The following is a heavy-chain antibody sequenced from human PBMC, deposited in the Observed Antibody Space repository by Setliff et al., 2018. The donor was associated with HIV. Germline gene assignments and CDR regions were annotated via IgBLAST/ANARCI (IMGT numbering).Heavy chain of an antibody. Sequence: SETLSLTCAVSNYSISSGYYWSWVRQPAGKGLEWIGRVYTTGSTNYNPSLKSRVAISVDTSKNRFSLNLTSVTAADTAIYFCARVGGKGYSNFLDSWGQGALVTVSS. CDR1: NYSISSGYY. J-gene: IGHJ4*02. D-gene: IGHD4-4*01. CDR3: ARVGGKGYSNFLDS. CDR2: VYTTGST. V-gene: IGHV4-61*02.